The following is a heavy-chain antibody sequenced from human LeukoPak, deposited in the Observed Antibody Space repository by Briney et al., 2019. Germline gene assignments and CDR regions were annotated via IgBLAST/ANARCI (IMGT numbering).Heavy chain of an antibody. J-gene: IGHJ3*02. Sequence: PSQTLSLTCTVSGGSISSGGYYWSWIRQHPGKGLEWIGYIYYSGSTYYNPSLKSRVTISVDTSKNQFSLKLSSVTAADTAVYYCARAGSDQLLWYGAFDIWGQGTMVTVSS. CDR3: ARAGSDQLLWYGAFDI. D-gene: IGHD2-2*01. V-gene: IGHV4-31*03. CDR1: GGSISSGGYY. CDR2: IYYSGST.